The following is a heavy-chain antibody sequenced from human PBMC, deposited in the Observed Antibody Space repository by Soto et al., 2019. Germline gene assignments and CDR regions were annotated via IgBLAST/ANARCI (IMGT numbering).Heavy chain of an antibody. V-gene: IGHV1-18*01. D-gene: IGHD6-6*01. CDR1: GYTFRNYG. Sequence: QVQLLQSGPEVKKPGASVKLSCKASGYTFRNYGINWVRQAPGQGLEWMGWISAYNGDTNYAQNFQGRVTLATDTPTSTAYLELRSLKSDDTAMYYCARDERKFVPNSENFDIWGQGTPVTVSS. J-gene: IGHJ3*02. CDR2: ISAYNGDT. CDR3: ARDERKFVPNSENFDI.